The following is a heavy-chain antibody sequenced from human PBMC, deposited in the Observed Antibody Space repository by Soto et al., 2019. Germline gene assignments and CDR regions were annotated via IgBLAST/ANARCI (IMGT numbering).Heavy chain of an antibody. Sequence: QVQLVESGGGVVQPGRSLRLSCAASGFTFSSYGMHWVRQAPGKGLEWVAVISYDGSNKYYADSVKGRFTISRDNSKNTLDLEMISLRTEDMAGYYCAKDHRLAPMIVVVSPYYFDYWGQGTLVTVSS. CDR1: GFTFSSYG. V-gene: IGHV3-30*18. J-gene: IGHJ4*02. D-gene: IGHD3-22*01. CDR3: AKDHRLAPMIVVVSPYYFDY. CDR2: ISYDGSNK.